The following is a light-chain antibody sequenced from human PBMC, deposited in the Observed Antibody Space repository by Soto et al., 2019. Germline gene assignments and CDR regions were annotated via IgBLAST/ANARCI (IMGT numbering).Light chain of an antibody. CDR3: CSYAGNSLWV. J-gene: IGLJ3*02. V-gene: IGLV2-11*01. CDR1: SSDVGGSNF. Sequence: QSALTQPRSVSGSPGQSVTISCTGTSSDVGGSNFVSWYQQHPGKAPKLVIYDVSKRPSGVPDRFSGSKSGNTASLTISGLQAEDGADYYCCSYAGNSLWVFGGGTKLTVL. CDR2: DVS.